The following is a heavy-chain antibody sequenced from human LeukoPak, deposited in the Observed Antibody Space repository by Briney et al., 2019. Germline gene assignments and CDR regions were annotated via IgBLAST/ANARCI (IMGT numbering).Heavy chain of an antibody. CDR1: GFTFSSYA. CDR3: ATHDCSSTSCFSY. D-gene: IGHD2-2*01. CDR2: ISGSGGST. Sequence: PGGSLRLSCAASGFTFSSYAMSWVRQAPGKGLEWVSAISGSGGSTYYADSVKGRFTISRDNAKNSLYLQMNSLRAEDTALYYCATHDCSSTSCFSYWGQGTLVTVSS. V-gene: IGHV3-23*01. J-gene: IGHJ4*02.